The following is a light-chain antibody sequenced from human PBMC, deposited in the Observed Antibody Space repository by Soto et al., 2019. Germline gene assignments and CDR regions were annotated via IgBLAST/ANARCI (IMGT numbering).Light chain of an antibody. CDR2: DAS. Sequence: EIVLTQSPGTLSLSPGERGTLSCRASQSVSSGYLAWYQQKPGQAPRLLIYDASSRATGIPDRFSGRGFGTDFTLTISRLEPEDFAVYYCQHSGDFRWTFGQGTKVDIK. V-gene: IGKV3-20*01. J-gene: IGKJ1*01. CDR1: QSVSSGY. CDR3: QHSGDFRWT.